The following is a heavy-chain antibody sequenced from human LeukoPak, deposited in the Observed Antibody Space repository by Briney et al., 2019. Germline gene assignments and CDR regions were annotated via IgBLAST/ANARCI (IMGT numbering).Heavy chain of an antibody. CDR3: ATTIGSPPGFDY. CDR2: INPNSGGT. D-gene: IGHD2-8*01. V-gene: IGHV1-2*02. J-gene: IGHJ4*02. CDR1: GYTFTGYY. Sequence: GASVKDSSKASGYTFTGYYMHWVRQAPGQRLEWMGWINPNSGGTNYAQKFQGRVTMTRDTSISTAYMELSRLRSDDTAVYYCATTIGSPPGFDYWGQGTLVTVSS.